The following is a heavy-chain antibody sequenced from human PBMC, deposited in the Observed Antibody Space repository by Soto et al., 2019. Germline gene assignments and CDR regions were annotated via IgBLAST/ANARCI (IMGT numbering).Heavy chain of an antibody. CDR1: GGSFSGYY. CDR2: INHSGST. Sequence: PSETLSLTCAVYGGSFSGYYWSWIRQPPGKGLEWIGEINHSGSTNYNPSLKSRVTISVDTSKNQFSLKLSSVTAADTAVYYCARGGEYSSSWYSTLYYGMDVWGQGTTV. CDR3: ARGGEYSSSWYSTLYYGMDV. D-gene: IGHD6-13*01. V-gene: IGHV4-34*01. J-gene: IGHJ6*02.